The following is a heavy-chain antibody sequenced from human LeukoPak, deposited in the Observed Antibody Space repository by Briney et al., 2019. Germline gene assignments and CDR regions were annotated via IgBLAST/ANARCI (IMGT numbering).Heavy chain of an antibody. CDR2: ISAYNGNT. CDR3: ARESRYCGGDCYSDY. D-gene: IGHD2-21*01. CDR1: GYTFTSYG. Sequence: GASVKVSCKASGYTFTSYGISCVRQSPGQGLEWMVWISAYNGNTNYAQKLQGRVTMTTDTSTSTAYMELRSLRSDDTAVYYCARESRYCGGDCYSDYWGQGTLVTVSS. V-gene: IGHV1-18*01. J-gene: IGHJ4*02.